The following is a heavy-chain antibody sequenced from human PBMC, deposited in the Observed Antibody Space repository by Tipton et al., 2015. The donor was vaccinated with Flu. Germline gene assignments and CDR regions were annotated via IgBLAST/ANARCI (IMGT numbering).Heavy chain of an antibody. CDR2: IFHTGST. CDR3: AGRDYSNYVSEPKNWFDP. D-gene: IGHD4-11*01. V-gene: IGHV4-38-2*02. J-gene: IGHJ5*02. CDR1: GHSISSDYY. Sequence: TLSLTCTISGHSISSDYYWGWIRQSPGKGLEWIGNIFHTGSTYHNPSLKSRVTISVDTSRNQFSLRLSSVTAADTAVYYCAGRDYSNYVSEPKNWFDPWGQGTLVTVSS.